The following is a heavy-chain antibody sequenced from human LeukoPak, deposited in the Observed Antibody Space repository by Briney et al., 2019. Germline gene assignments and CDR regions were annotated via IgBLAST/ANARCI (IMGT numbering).Heavy chain of an antibody. V-gene: IGHV3-7*01. CDR1: GFTFSSYW. CDR3: ARDGAFRIYDY. D-gene: IGHD3-3*02. CDR2: IKQDGSEK. J-gene: IGHJ4*02. Sequence: GGSLRLSCAASGFTFSSYWMTWVRQAPGKGLEWVASIKQDGSEKYYVGSVKGRFTISRDNARNSLYLQMSSLRADDTAAYYCARDGAFRIYDYWGQGSLVTVSS.